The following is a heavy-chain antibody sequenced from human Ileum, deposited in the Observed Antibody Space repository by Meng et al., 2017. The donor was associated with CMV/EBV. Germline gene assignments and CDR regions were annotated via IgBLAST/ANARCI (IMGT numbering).Heavy chain of an antibody. Sequence: ASVKVSCKASGYTFSGYFIHWVRQAPGQGLEWMGWINPNNGGTDYAQNFQGRVTLTRDTSISTAYMELSGLRSDDTAVYYCARDYYESSGYNWRGAFDIWGQGTVVTVSS. CDR3: ARDYYESSGYNWRGAFDI. CDR1: GYTFSGYF. CDR2: INPNNGGT. J-gene: IGHJ3*02. V-gene: IGHV1-2*02. D-gene: IGHD3-22*01.